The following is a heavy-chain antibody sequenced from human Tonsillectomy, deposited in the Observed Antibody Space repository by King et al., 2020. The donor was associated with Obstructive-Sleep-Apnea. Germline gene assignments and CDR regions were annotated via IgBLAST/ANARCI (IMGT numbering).Heavy chain of an antibody. D-gene: IGHD5/OR15-5a*01. Sequence: VQLQESGPGLVQPSETLSLSCTVSGVSITNYCWNWIRQPPGKALEWIGNVDHIGDTTYSPSLRSRVTISVDTSKNQFTLKLTSVTAADTAVYYCARNVYTGFGLGFDFWGQGALVTVSS. CDR3: ARNVYTGFGLGFDF. CDR2: VDHIGDT. J-gene: IGHJ4*02. CDR1: GVSITNYC. V-gene: IGHV4-59*01.